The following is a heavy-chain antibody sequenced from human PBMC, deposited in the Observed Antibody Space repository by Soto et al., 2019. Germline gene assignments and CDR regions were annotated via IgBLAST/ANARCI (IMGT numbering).Heavy chain of an antibody. CDR2: IGTAGDT. J-gene: IGHJ5*02. CDR3: AREYYDFWSGLFWFDP. D-gene: IGHD3-3*01. CDR1: GFTFSSYD. V-gene: IGHV3-13*01. Sequence: PGGSLRLSCAASGFTFSSYDMHWVRQATGKGLEWVSAIGTAGDTYYPGSVKGRFTISRENAKNSLYLQMNSLRAEDTAVYYCAREYYDFWSGLFWFDPWGQGTLVTVSS.